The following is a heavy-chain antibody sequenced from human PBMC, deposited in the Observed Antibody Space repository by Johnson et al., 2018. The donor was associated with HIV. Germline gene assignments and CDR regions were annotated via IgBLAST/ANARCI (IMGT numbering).Heavy chain of an antibody. D-gene: IGHD3-22*01. J-gene: IGHJ3*02. V-gene: IGHV3-30*14. CDR2: ISYDGSNK. CDR1: GFTFSSYV. Sequence: QVQLVESGGGVVQPGRSLRLSCAASGFTFSSYVMHWVRQAPGKGLEWVAVISYDGSNKYYADSVKGRFTISRDNSKNTLYLQMNSLRAEDTAVYYCARASSGYYSDAFDIWGQGTMVTVSS. CDR3: ARASSGYYSDAFDI.